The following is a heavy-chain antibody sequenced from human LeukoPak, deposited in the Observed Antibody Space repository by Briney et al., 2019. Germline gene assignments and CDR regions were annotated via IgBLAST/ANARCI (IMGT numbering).Heavy chain of an antibody. CDR1: GVSISSYY. J-gene: IGHJ6*02. V-gene: IGHV4-59*01. CDR2: IYYSGST. Sequence: PSETLSLTCTVSGVSISSYYWSWIRQPPGKGLEWIGYIYYSGSTNYNPSLKSRVTISVDTSKNQFSLRLNSVTAADTAVYYCARVFGDERGWSYYYYYYSMDVWGQGTTVTVSS. D-gene: IGHD6-19*01. CDR3: ARVFGDERGWSYYYYYYSMDV.